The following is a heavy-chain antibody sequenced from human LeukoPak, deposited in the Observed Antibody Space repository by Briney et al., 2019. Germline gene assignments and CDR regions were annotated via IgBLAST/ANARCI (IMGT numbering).Heavy chain of an antibody. CDR2: ISGSGGST. D-gene: IGHD3-9*01. CDR1: GFTFSSYA. CDR3: AQHYYDILTGYYTRFDY. V-gene: IGHV3-23*01. Sequence: PGGSLRLSCAASGFTFSSYAMSWVRQAPGKGLEWVSAISGSGGSTYYADSVKGRFTISRDNSKNTLCLQMNSLRAEDTAVYYCAQHYYDILTGYYTRFDYWGQGTLVTVSS. J-gene: IGHJ4*02.